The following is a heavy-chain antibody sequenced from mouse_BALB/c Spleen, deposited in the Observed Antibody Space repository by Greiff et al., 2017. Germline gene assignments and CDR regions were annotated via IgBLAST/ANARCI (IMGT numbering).Heavy chain of an antibody. CDR1: GFTFSSFG. CDR3: ARSGGRGWFAY. Sequence: EVKVVESGGGLVQPGGSRKLSCAASGFTFSSFGMHWVRQAPEKGLEWVAYISSGSSTIYYADTVKGRFTISRDNPKNTLFLQMTSLRSEDTAMYYCARSGGRGWFAYWGQGTLVTVSA. V-gene: IGHV5-17*02. J-gene: IGHJ3*01. D-gene: IGHD3-1*01. CDR2: ISSGSSTI.